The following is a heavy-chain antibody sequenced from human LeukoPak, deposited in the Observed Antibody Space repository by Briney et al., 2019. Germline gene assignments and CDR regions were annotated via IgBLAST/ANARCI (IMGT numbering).Heavy chain of an antibody. CDR2: FSVDGGST. CDR1: GSTFNNYA. Sequence: GGSLRLSCAASGSTFNNYAMSWVRQAAGKGLEWVSGFSVDGGSTFYADSVRGRFTFSRDNSKNTLYLQMNSLRAEDTAVYYCAKSSSGYYTDAFHVWGQGTRVTVS. V-gene: IGHV3-23*01. CDR3: AKSSSGYYTDAFHV. D-gene: IGHD3-22*01. J-gene: IGHJ3*01.